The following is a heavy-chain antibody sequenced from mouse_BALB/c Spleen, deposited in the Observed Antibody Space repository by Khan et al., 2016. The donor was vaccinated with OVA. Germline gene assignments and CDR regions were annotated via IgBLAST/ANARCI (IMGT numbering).Heavy chain of an antibody. CDR3: TRLAYYYNSEGFAY. D-gene: IGHD1-1*01. V-gene: IGHV5-6*01. Sequence: EVMLVESGGDLVKPGGSLKLSCAASGFTFSTYGMSWVRQTPDKRLEWVATISSGGSYTYYPDSVKGRFTISGDNAKNTLNLQMRSLKSADTAMYYGTRLAYYYNSEGFAYWGQGTLVTVSA. J-gene: IGHJ3*01. CDR2: ISSGGSYT. CDR1: GFTFSTYG.